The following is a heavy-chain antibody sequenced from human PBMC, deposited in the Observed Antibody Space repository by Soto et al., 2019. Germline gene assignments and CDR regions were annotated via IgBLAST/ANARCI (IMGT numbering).Heavy chain of an antibody. Sequence: EVLLLESGGGLQQPGGSLRLSCAASGFTFSNYAMSWVRQAPGKGLEWVSTISGSGGTTYYAASVKGRFTISRDNSHNTLFLQMNSLRGEDTAIYYCVRKLGDYYLYFDLWGRGTLVTVSS. D-gene: IGHD4-17*01. CDR3: VRKLGDYYLYFDL. CDR2: ISGSGGTT. CDR1: GFTFSNYA. J-gene: IGHJ2*01. V-gene: IGHV3-23*01.